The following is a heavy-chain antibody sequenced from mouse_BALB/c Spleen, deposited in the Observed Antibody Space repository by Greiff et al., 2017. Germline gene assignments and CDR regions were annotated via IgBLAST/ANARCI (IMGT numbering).Heavy chain of an antibody. Sequence: EVQGVESGGGLVQPKGSLKLSCAASGFTFNTYAMHWVCQAPGKGLEWVARIRSKSNNYATYYADSVKDRFTISRDDSQSMLYLQMNNLKTEDTAMYYCVREYYYGRDWYFDVWGAGTTVTVSS. V-gene: IGHV10-3*03. CDR1: GFTFNTYA. CDR2: IRSKSNNYAT. J-gene: IGHJ1*01. CDR3: VREYYYGRDWYFDV. D-gene: IGHD1-1*01.